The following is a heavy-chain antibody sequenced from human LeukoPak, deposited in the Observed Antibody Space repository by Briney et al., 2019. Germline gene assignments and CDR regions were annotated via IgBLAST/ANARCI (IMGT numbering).Heavy chain of an antibody. D-gene: IGHD3-10*01. CDR2: IYYSGST. J-gene: IGHJ4*02. Sequence: SETLSLTCTVSGGSISSYYWSWMRQPPGKGLEWIGYIYYSGSTYYNPSLKSRVTISVDTSKNQFSLKLSSVTAADTAVYYCARGPLESGGYYFDYWGQGTLVTVSS. CDR3: ARGPLESGGYYFDY. V-gene: IGHV4-59*08. CDR1: GGSISSYY.